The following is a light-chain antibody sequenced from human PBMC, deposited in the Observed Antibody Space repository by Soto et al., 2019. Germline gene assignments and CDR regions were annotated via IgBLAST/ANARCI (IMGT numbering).Light chain of an antibody. CDR2: DSS. V-gene: IGKV1-33*01. CDR1: QDITNY. Sequence: DIQMTQSPSSLSASVGDRVTIICQASQDITNYLNWYQQKPGKAPNLLIHDSSKLETGVPSRFHGSETGTYFSFTISSLQPEDIATDYCQQYDTRPLSFGKGTRLEIK. CDR3: QQYDTRPLS. J-gene: IGKJ5*01.